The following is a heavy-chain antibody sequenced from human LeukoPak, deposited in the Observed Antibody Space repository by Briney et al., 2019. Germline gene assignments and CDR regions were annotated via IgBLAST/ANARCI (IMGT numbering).Heavy chain of an antibody. CDR1: GSSVNHCY. J-gene: IGHJ2*01. Sequence: SETLSLTCTVSGSSVNHCYWNWLRQPPGKGLEWIGRIYTNGATNYNPSLKSRVTMSIDTSKNQFSLKFKSVTAADTAVYYCARGPLGSGWYVADWYFGLWGRGALVTVSS. CDR3: ARGPLGSGWYVADWYFGL. D-gene: IGHD6-19*01. V-gene: IGHV4-4*07. CDR2: IYTNGAT.